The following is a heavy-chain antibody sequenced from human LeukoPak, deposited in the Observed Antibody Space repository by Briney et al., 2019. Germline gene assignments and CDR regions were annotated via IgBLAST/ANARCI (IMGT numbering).Heavy chain of an antibody. CDR2: INPDGSQT. Sequence: GGSLRLSCAASEFTFSSYWMSWVRQAPGKGLVWVSHINPDGSQTNYADSVTGRFTISRDNAKNTLYLQMNSLRAEDTAVYYCARDPVRRDSYWGQGTLVTVSS. CDR1: EFTFSSYW. J-gene: IGHJ4*02. V-gene: IGHV3-74*01. CDR3: ARDPVRRDSY. D-gene: IGHD3-10*01.